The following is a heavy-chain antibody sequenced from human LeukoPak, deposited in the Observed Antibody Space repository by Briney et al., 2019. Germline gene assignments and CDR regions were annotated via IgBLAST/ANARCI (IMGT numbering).Heavy chain of an antibody. CDR2: IYYSGST. J-gene: IGHJ4*02. D-gene: IGHD3-22*01. CDR3: ARSTWLLDK. CDR1: GGSISSYY. Sequence: SETLSLTCTVSGGSISSYYWSWIRQPPEKGLEWIGYIYYSGSTNYNPSLKSRVTISGDMSKNQFSLKLSSVTAADTAVYYCARSTWLLDKWGQGTLVTVSS. V-gene: IGHV4-59*08.